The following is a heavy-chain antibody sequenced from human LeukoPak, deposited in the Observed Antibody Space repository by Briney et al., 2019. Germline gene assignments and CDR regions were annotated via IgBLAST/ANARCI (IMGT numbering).Heavy chain of an antibody. CDR3: ARDGFGSGLIDAFDI. Sequence: GASVKVSCKASGYTFTGYYMHWVRQAPGQGLEWMGWINPNSGGTNYAQKFQGRVTMTRDTSISTDYMELSRLRSDDTAVYYCARDGFGSGLIDAFDIWGQGTMVTVSS. V-gene: IGHV1-2*02. D-gene: IGHD3-22*01. CDR2: INPNSGGT. CDR1: GYTFTGYY. J-gene: IGHJ3*02.